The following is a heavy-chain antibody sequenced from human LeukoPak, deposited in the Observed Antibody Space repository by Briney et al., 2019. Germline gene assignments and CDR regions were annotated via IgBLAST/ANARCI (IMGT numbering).Heavy chain of an antibody. D-gene: IGHD2-2*01. CDR3: ARPQPYCSSTSCSWVY. J-gene: IGHJ4*02. CDR1: GATFSSSA. V-gene: IGHV1-69*04. Sequence: GASVKVSCKASGATFSSSAISWVRQAPGQGLEWVGRIIPILGIANYAQKFQGRVTITADKSTSTAYMELSSLRSEDTAVYYCARPQPYCSSTSCSWVYWGQGTLVTVSS. CDR2: IIPILGIA.